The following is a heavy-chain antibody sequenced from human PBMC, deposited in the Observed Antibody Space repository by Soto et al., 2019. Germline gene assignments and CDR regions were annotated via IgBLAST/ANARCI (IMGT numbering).Heavy chain of an antibody. J-gene: IGHJ4*02. D-gene: IGHD6-13*01. V-gene: IGHV1-18*01. CDR1: GYTFTSYG. Sequence: ASVQVSCKASGYTFTSYGIGWVRQAPGQGLEWMGWISAYSGNTNYAQNLQGRVTITTDTSTSTAYMELRSLRSDDTAVYYCAREVAAAGGEFDYWGQGTLVTVS. CDR3: AREVAAAGGEFDY. CDR2: ISAYSGNT.